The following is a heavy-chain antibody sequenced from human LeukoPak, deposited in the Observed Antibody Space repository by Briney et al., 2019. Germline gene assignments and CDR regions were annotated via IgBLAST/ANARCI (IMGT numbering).Heavy chain of an antibody. J-gene: IGHJ4*02. CDR3: ARGQTLDY. V-gene: IGHV1-2*02. Sequence: GASVKVSCKASGYTFTSYDINWVRQATGQGLEWMGWINPNSGGTNYAQKFQGRVTMTRDTSISTAYMELSRLRSDDTAVYYCARGQTLDYWGQGTLVTVSS. CDR2: INPNSGGT. CDR1: GYTFTSYD.